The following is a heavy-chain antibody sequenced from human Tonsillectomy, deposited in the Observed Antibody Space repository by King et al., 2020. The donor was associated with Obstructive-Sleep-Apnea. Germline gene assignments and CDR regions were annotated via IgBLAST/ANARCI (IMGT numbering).Heavy chain of an antibody. CDR3: ARDHFGDYSSLDY. CDR2: IRRSSSTI. V-gene: IGHV3-48*04. Sequence: VQLVEAGGGLVKPGGSLRLSFAASGFSFSSYSMNWVRQASGKGPEWLSYIRRSSSTIYYADSVNGRFTISRDNAKNSLFLQMNSLRAEDTAVYYCARDHFGDYSSLDYWGQGTLVTVSS. CDR1: GFSFSSYS. J-gene: IGHJ4*02. D-gene: IGHD4-17*01.